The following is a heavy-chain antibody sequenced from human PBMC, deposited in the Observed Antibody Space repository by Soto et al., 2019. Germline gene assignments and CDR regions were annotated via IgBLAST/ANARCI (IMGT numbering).Heavy chain of an antibody. D-gene: IGHD5-12*01. CDR3: ATDGYSPSSLDY. CDR2: ITPVSHIA. CDR1: GGSFKNYA. J-gene: IGHJ4*02. V-gene: IGHV1-69*15. Sequence: QVQLVQSGAEVKKSGSSVRVSCKAFGGSFKNYAISWVRQAPGQGLEWMGKITPVSHIAIYAQKFQGRITITADESTNTAYMDLTSLRSGDTAVYYCATDGYSPSSLDYWGQGTLVTVSS.